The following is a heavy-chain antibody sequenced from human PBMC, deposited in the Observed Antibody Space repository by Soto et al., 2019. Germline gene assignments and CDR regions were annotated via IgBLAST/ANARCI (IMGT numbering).Heavy chain of an antibody. J-gene: IGHJ6*02. CDR1: GFTFSTYS. CDR3: ARVPLRGYHYGLDV. V-gene: IGHV3-48*02. CDR2: ISSSSSSSSSTI. Sequence: GGSLRLSCAASGFTFSTYSLNWVRQAPGKGLEWISYISSSSSSSSSTIYYADSVKGRFTISRDNAKNSLYLQMNSLRDEDTAVYFCARVPLRGYHYGLDVWGQGTTVTVSS.